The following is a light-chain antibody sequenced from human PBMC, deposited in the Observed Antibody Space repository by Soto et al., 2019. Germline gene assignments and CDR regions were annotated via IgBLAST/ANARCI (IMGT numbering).Light chain of an antibody. Sequence: EIVLTQSPATLSLSPWERATLSCRASQSVSSYLAWYQQKPGQAPRVLIYGTSSRATGIPDRFSGSGSGTDFTLTTSRLEPEDFAVYYCQQYTTSSWTFGQGTKVDIK. CDR2: GTS. CDR1: QSVSSY. J-gene: IGKJ1*01. V-gene: IGKV3-20*01. CDR3: QQYTTSSWT.